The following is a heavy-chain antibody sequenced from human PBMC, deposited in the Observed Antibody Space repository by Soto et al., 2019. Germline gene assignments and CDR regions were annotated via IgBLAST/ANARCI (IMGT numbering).Heavy chain of an antibody. CDR2: INPNSGGT. Sequence: ASVKVSCKASGYTFTSYAMHWVRQAPGQRLEWMGWINPNSGGTNYAQKFQGWVTMTRDTSISTAYMELSRLRSDDTAVYYCARDRTFDYWGQGTLVTVSS. CDR3: ARDRTFDY. V-gene: IGHV1-2*04. J-gene: IGHJ4*02. CDR1: GYTFTSYA.